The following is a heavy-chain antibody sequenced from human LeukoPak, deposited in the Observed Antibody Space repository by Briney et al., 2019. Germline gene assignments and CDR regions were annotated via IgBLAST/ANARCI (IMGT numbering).Heavy chain of an antibody. D-gene: IGHD3-22*01. V-gene: IGHV3-23*01. J-gene: IGHJ4*02. CDR1: GFTFSSYA. CDR2: ISGSGGST. Sequence: GGSLRLSCAASGFTFSSYAMSWVRQAPGKGLEWVSAISGSGGSTYYADSVKGRFTISRDNSKNTLYLQMNSLRAEDTAVYYCAKGRWYYDSSSLDYWGQGTLVTVSS. CDR3: AKGRWYYDSSSLDY.